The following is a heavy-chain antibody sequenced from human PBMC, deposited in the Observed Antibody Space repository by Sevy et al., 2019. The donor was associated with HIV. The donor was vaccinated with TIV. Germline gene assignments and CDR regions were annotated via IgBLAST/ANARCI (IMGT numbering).Heavy chain of an antibody. V-gene: IGHV4-59*08. Sequence: SETLSLTCTVSGGSITSLYWGWIRQPPGKGLEWIANIYYNGNTNYNPSLKSRVTISLDTSNNQFSLRRSSVTAADTAIYYGAGENAWGRGYSWGQGTLVTVSS. J-gene: IGHJ4*02. D-gene: IGHD1-26*01. CDR2: IYYNGNT. CDR1: GGSITSLY. CDR3: AGENAWGRGYS.